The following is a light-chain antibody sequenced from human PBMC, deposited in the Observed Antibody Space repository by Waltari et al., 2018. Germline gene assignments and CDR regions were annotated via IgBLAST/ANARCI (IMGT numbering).Light chain of an antibody. CDR2: EVS. Sequence: QSALTQPASVSGSPGQSITISCTGTSSDVGGYDYVSWYQLHPGKAPKLLIYEVSNRPSWVSDRFSGSKSGNTASLTISGLQAADEGDYYCTSYISTTSVISVIFGGGTKLTVL. CDR1: SSDVGGYDY. CDR3: TSYISTTSVISVI. V-gene: IGLV2-14*01. J-gene: IGLJ2*01.